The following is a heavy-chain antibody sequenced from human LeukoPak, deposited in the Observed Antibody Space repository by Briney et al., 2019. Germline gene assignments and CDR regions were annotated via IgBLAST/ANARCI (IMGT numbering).Heavy chain of an antibody. J-gene: IGHJ3*02. CDR1: GYSISSGYY. CDR2: ISSSGST. CDR3: ARGPYSYDSSGAFDI. Sequence: SETLSLTCTVSGYSISSGYYWVWIRQPAGKGLEWIGRISSSGSTNYNPSLKSRVTISVDTSKNQFSLKLSSVTAADTAVYFCARGPYSYDSSGAFDIWGQGTMVTVSS. V-gene: IGHV4-38-2*02. D-gene: IGHD3-22*01.